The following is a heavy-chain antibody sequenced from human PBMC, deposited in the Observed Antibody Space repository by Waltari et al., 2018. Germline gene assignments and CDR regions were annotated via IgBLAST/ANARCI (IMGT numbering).Heavy chain of an antibody. J-gene: IGHJ6*03. V-gene: IGHV4-4*07. CDR1: GGSISSYY. Sequence: QVQLQESGPGLVKPSETLSLTCTVSGGSISSYYWSWIRQPAGKGLEWIGRIYTSGSTNYNPSRKSRVTMSVDTSKNQFSLKLSSVTAADTAVYYCAREGRQYCSSTSCYRGYYYYYMDVWGKGTTVTISS. CDR2: IYTSGST. CDR3: AREGRQYCSSTSCYRGYYYYYMDV. D-gene: IGHD2-2*01.